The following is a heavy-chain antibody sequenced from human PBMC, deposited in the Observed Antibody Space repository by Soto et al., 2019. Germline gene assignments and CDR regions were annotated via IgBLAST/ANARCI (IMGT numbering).Heavy chain of an antibody. Sequence: PGGSLRLSCAASGFTFSSYAMSWVRQAPGKGLEWVSAISGSGGSTYYADSVKGRFTISRDNSKNTLYLQMNSLGAEDTAVYDCAKDPAVGATSLYWFDPWGQGTLVTVSS. CDR2: ISGSGGST. D-gene: IGHD1-26*01. CDR1: GFTFSSYA. J-gene: IGHJ5*02. V-gene: IGHV3-23*01. CDR3: AKDPAVGATSLYWFDP.